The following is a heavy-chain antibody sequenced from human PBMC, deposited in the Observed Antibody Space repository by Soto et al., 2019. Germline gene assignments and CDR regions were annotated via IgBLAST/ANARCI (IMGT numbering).Heavy chain of an antibody. CDR1: GYTFTSYY. V-gene: IGHV1-46*01. J-gene: IGHJ6*02. D-gene: IGHD3-10*01. CDR3: ARVRSMVRGVSLGPYYAMDV. Sequence: QVQLVQSGAEVKKPGASVKVSCKASGYTFTSYYMHWVRQAPGQGLEWMGIINPSGGRTSYAQKFQGGVTMSRDTSTSTVYMELRSLRAEDTAVYYCARVRSMVRGVSLGPYYAMDVWGQGTTVTVSS. CDR2: INPSGGRT.